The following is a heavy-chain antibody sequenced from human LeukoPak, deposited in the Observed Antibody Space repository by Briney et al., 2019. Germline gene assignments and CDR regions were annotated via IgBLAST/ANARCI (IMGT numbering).Heavy chain of an antibody. J-gene: IGHJ5*02. V-gene: IGHV4-59*08. CDR3: ARRAPGQLPMGHNWFDP. CDR2: IYYSGST. Sequence: SETLSLTCTVSGGSISSYYWSWIRQPPGKGLEWIGYIYYSGSTNYNPSLKSRVTISVDTSKNQFSLKLSSVTAADTAVYYCARRAPGQLPMGHNWFDPWGQGTLVTVSS. CDR1: GGSISSYY. D-gene: IGHD1-26*01.